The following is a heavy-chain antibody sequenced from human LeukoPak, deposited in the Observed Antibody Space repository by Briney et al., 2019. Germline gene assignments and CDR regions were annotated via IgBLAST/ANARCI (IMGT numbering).Heavy chain of an antibody. V-gene: IGHV3-15*01. CDR1: GFTFSSCA. CDR3: TRLGDYYGSGSYYYYMDV. CDR2: IKSKTDGGTT. Sequence: GGSLRLSCAASGFTFSSCAMSWVRQAPGKGLEWVGRIKSKTDGGTTDYAAPVKGRFTISRDDSKNTLYLQMNSLKTEDTAVYYCTRLGDYYGSGSYYYYMDVWGKGTTVTISS. D-gene: IGHD3-10*01. J-gene: IGHJ6*03.